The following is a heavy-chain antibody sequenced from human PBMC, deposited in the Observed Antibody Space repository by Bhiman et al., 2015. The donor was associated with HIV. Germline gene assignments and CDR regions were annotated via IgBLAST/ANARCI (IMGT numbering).Heavy chain of an antibody. V-gene: IGHV3-9*01. CDR2: IGRSPDNR. CDR1: GFTFDEYS. J-gene: IGHJ4*02. Sequence: EVQLVESGGGLVEPGRSLRLGCEASGFTFDEYSMHWVRQAPGKGLEWVSGIGRSPDNRGYADSVKGRFTISRDNAKNSLYLQMNSLRVEDTAFYYCAREPSMATSIDSWGQGTLVTVSS. CDR3: AREPSMATSIDS. D-gene: IGHD1-14*01.